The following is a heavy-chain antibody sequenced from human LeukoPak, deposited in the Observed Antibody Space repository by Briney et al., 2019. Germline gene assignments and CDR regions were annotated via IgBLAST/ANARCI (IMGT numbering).Heavy chain of an antibody. J-gene: IGHJ4*02. CDR3: VRWRGQQTVFEY. Sequence: GVPQTLFCAASVYTFSNYWQSWLRQAPEEALDLVASKRDDGVEREYVDSEKRRFTISRDNAEKLVYLHMRSLRDEATAVYYCVRWRGQQTVFEYWGQGTPVTVSS. CDR2: KRDDGVER. V-gene: IGHV3-7*01. CDR1: VYTFSNYW. D-gene: IGHD1-14*01.